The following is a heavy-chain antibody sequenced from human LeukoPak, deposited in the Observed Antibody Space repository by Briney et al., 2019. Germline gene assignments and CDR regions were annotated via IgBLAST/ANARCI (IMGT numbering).Heavy chain of an antibody. Sequence: ASVKVSCKASGHTFISNYMHWVRQAPGHGLEWMGMINPSDGSTSSTQQFQARATMTRDSSTSTFYMELSSLRSEDTAVYYCASGSFWDHWGQGTLVTVST. D-gene: IGHD3-3*01. CDR1: GHTFISNY. V-gene: IGHV1-46*01. J-gene: IGHJ4*02. CDR3: ASGSFWDH. CDR2: INPSDGST.